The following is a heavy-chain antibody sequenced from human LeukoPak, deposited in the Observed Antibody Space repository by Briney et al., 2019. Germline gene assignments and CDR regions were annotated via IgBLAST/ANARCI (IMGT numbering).Heavy chain of an antibody. CDR2: ITADGSNA. CDR3: ARAPLVIVVTAFDY. V-gene: IGHV3-74*01. J-gene: IGHJ4*02. CDR1: GFTFSNYW. Sequence: GGSLRLSCAASGFTFSNYWMHWVRQAPEKGLVGVAHITADGSNAYYAASVEGRFTISRDNAKNTLYLQMHSLTAEDTAVYYCARAPLVIVVTAFDYWGQGTLVTVSS. D-gene: IGHD2/OR15-2a*01.